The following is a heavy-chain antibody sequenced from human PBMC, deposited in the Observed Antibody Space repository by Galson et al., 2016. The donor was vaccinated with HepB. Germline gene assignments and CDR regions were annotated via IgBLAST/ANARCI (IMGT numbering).Heavy chain of an antibody. V-gene: IGHV3-72*01. CDR1: GFIFSDHY. CDR2: SRNKANSYST. D-gene: IGHD2-2*01. J-gene: IGHJ6*02. Sequence: ASGFIFSDHYMDWVRQAPGKGLEWIGRSRNKANSYSTEYAASVKGRFTISRDDSKNSLYLQMNSLKIDDAAVYYCTRWGASSKYAMDVWGQGTTVTVSS. CDR3: TRWGASSKYAMDV.